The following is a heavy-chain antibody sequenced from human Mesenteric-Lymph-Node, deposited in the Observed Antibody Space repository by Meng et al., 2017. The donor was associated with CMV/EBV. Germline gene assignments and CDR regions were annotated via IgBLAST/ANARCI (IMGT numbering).Heavy chain of an antibody. CDR3: ASRTAGGGFDP. Sequence: CKVSGYNLTSYRITWVRQMPGKGLGWMGRIDPSDSYTKYSQSFQGHVTISADKSISTAYVQWSSLKASDTAMYYCASRTAGGGFDPWGQGTLVTVSS. CDR2: IDPSDSYT. V-gene: IGHV5-10-1*01. D-gene: IGHD6-13*01. CDR1: GYNLTSYR. J-gene: IGHJ5*02.